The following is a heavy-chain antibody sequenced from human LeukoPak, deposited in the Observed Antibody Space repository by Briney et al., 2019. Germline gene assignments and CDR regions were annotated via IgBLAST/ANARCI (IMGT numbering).Heavy chain of an antibody. CDR1: GGSISSYY. Sequence: SETLSLTCTVSGGSISSYYWSWIRQPPGKGLEWIGYIYYSGSTNYNPSLKSRVTISVDTSKNQFSLKLSSVTAADTAVYYCARGVAVAGVDYWGQGTLVTVSS. D-gene: IGHD6-19*01. CDR2: IYYSGST. CDR3: ARGVAVAGVDY. V-gene: IGHV4-59*12. J-gene: IGHJ4*02.